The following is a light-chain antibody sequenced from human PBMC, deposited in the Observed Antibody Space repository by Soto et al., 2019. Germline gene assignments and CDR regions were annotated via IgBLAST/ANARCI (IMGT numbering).Light chain of an antibody. CDR1: SSDGGGYNY. Sequence: SVLAQPASVSESAGRSITSACTGTSSDGGGYNYVSWYQQHPGNAPKLMIYEVSNRPSGVSNRFSGSKSGNTASLTISGLQADDEADYYCSSYTSNNTHVFGTGTKVTVL. V-gene: IGLV2-14*01. CDR3: SSYTSNNTHV. J-gene: IGLJ1*01. CDR2: EVS.